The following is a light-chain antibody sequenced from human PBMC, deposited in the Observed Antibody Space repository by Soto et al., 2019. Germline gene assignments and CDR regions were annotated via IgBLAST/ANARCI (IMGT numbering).Light chain of an antibody. CDR2: GAS. V-gene: IGKV3-20*01. CDR3: QQYGSSPPQYT. CDR1: QSVSRNY. Sequence: EIVLTQSPATLSLSPGERATLSCKDTQSVSRNYLAWYQHKPGQAPMLLIYGASSRAPGIPDRFSGRGSGTDFTLTISRLEPEDFGVYYCQQYGSSPPQYTFGQGTKLEIK. J-gene: IGKJ2*01.